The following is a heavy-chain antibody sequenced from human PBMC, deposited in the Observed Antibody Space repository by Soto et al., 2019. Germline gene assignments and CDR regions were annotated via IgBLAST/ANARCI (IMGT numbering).Heavy chain of an antibody. CDR3: ARGFTYYYGSGRDVYYGMDV. J-gene: IGHJ6*02. Sequence: ASVKVSFKASGYTFTSYAMHWVRQAPGQRLEWMGWINAGNGNTKYSQKFQGRVTITRDTSASTAYMELSSLRSEDTAVYYCARGFTYYYGSGRDVYYGMDVWGQGTTVTVSS. V-gene: IGHV1-3*01. D-gene: IGHD3-10*01. CDR2: INAGNGNT. CDR1: GYTFTSYA.